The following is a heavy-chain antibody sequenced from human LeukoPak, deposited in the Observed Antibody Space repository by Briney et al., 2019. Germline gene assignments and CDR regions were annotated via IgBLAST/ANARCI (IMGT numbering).Heavy chain of an antibody. J-gene: IGHJ4*02. Sequence: GGSLRLSCAASGFPFSSYAMSWVRQAPGKGLEWVSTISGSGGSTYYADSVKGRFTISRDNSKNTLFLQLNSLRAEDTAVYYCASILGSGSHNDYWGQGTLVTVSS. CDR1: GFPFSSYA. V-gene: IGHV3-23*01. CDR3: ASILGSGSHNDY. D-gene: IGHD3-10*01. CDR2: ISGSGGST.